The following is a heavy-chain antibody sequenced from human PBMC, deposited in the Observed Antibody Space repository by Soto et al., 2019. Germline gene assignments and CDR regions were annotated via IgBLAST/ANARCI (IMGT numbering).Heavy chain of an antibody. CDR3: AKPALVGPTRHFDY. D-gene: IGHD1-26*01. J-gene: IGHJ4*02. V-gene: IGHV3-23*01. CDR1: GFTFSSYS. CDR2: INFNADVT. Sequence: GGSLRLSCVASGFTFSSYSMSWVRQAPGKGLEWVSAINFNADVTIYADSVKGRLTISRDNSKNTLYLQMNSLRVEDTAVYYCAKPALVGPTRHFDYWGQGTLVTVSS.